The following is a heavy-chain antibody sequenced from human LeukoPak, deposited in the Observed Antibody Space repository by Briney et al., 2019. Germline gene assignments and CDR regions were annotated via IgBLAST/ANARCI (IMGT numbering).Heavy chain of an antibody. V-gene: IGHV5-51*01. CDR3: ARHLTLLWFGELSGPFDY. CDR2: IYPGDSDT. D-gene: IGHD3-10*01. CDR1: GFSFNMYW. Sequence: GESLKISCKGSGFSFNMYWIGWVRQMPGKGLEWMGIIYPGDSDTRYSPSFQGQVTISADKSISTAYLQWSSLKASDTAMYYCARHLTLLWFGELSGPFDYWGQGTLVTVSS. J-gene: IGHJ4*02.